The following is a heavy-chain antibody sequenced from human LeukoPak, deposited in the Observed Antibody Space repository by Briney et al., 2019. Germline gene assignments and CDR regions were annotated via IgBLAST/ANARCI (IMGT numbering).Heavy chain of an antibody. CDR3: AKALLVSVVVVAANDY. V-gene: IGHV3-23*01. Sequence: GGSLRLSCAASGFTFSSYAMSWVRQAPGKRLEWVSAISGSGGSTCYADSVKGRFTISRDNSKNTLYLQMNSLRAEYTAVYYCAKALLVSVVVVAANDYWGQGTQVTVSS. J-gene: IGHJ4*02. CDR2: ISGSGGST. D-gene: IGHD2-15*01. CDR1: GFTFSSYA.